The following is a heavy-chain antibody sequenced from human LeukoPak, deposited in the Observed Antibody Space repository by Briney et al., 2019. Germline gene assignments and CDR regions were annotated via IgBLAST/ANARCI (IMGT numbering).Heavy chain of an antibody. CDR2: IYYSGST. CDR1: GRSISSYY. D-gene: IGHD3-10*01. V-gene: IGHV4-59*01. CDR3: ARGGGSAFDI. Sequence: SETLSLTCPVSGRSISSYYWSWIRPPQGKGLEWIGYIYYSGSTNYNPSLKSRVTISVDTSKNQFSLKLSSVTAADTAVYYCARGGGSAFDIWGQGTMVTVSS. J-gene: IGHJ3*02.